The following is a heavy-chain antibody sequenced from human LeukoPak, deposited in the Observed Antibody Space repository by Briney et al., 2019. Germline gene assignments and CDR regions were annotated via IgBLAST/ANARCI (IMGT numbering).Heavy chain of an antibody. CDR1: GGTFSSYA. CDR2: IIPIFGTA. V-gene: IGHV1-69*13. D-gene: IGHD3-3*01. CDR3: ARGGSGLRFLVS. J-gene: IGHJ4*02. Sequence: ASVKVSCKASGGTFSSYAINWVRQAPGQGLEWMGGIIPIFGTANYARKFQGRVTITADESTSTAYMELSSLRSEDTAVYDCARGGSGLRFLVSWGQGALVTVSS.